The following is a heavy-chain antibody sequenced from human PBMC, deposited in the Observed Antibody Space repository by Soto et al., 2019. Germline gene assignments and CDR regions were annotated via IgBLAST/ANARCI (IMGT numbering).Heavy chain of an antibody. CDR3: ARHTNQYSGYDWGLDY. CDR1: GGSISSSSYY. Sequence: QLQLQESGPGLVKPSETLSLTCTVSGGSISSSSYYWGWIRQPPGKGLEGIGSIYYSGSTYYNPSLKSRVTISVNTSKNQFSLKLSSVTAADTAVYYCARHTNQYSGYDWGLDYWGQGTLVTVSS. D-gene: IGHD5-12*01. V-gene: IGHV4-39*01. CDR2: IYYSGST. J-gene: IGHJ4*02.